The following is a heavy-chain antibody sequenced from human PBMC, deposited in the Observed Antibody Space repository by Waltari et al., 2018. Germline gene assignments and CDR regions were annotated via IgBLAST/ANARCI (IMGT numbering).Heavy chain of an antibody. CDR3: ARRRRRPGTRNYGMDV. CDR1: GGSFSGYY. Sequence: QVQLQQWGAGLLKPSETLSLPCAFYGGSFSGYYWSWIRQPPGKGLEWIGEVNHSGSTNFNPSLESRVTKSVVTSKNQCSLKLSSVTAADTAGYYWARRRRRPGTRNYGMDVWGQGTTVTVSS. J-gene: IGHJ6*02. CDR2: VNHSGST. V-gene: IGHV4-34*01. D-gene: IGHD1-1*01.